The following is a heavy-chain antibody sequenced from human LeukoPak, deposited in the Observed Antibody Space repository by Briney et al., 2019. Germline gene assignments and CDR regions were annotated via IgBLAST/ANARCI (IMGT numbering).Heavy chain of an antibody. Sequence: GGSLRLSCAASGFTFSSYAVSWVRQAPGKGLEWVSAISGSGGSTYYADSVKGRFTISRDNSKNTLYLQMNSLRAEDTAVYYCAKGEYCSSTSCQPDYWGQGTLVTVSS. CDR1: GFTFSSYA. CDR2: ISGSGGST. D-gene: IGHD2-2*01. CDR3: AKGEYCSSTSCQPDY. V-gene: IGHV3-23*01. J-gene: IGHJ4*02.